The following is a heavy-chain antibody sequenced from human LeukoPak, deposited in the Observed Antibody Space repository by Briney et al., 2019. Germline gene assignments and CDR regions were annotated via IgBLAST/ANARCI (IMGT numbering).Heavy chain of an antibody. Sequence: PGGSLRLSCAASGFTFSSYSMNWVRQAPGKGLQWVSSITSSSSYIYCADSVKGRFTISRDNAKNSLYLQMNSLRAEDTAVYYCARHVVAVGFDYWGQGTLVTVSS. CDR2: ITSSSSYI. CDR1: GFTFSSYS. V-gene: IGHV3-21*01. CDR3: ARHVVAVGFDY. J-gene: IGHJ4*02. D-gene: IGHD3-22*01.